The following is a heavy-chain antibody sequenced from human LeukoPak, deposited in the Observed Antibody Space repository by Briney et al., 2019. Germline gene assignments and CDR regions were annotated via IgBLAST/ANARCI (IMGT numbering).Heavy chain of an antibody. CDR3: ARLDVLRYFDF. D-gene: IGHD3-9*01. Sequence: SETLSLTCAVYGGSFSGYYWSWIRQPPGKGLEWIGEINHSGSTNYNPSLKSRVTISVDTSKNQFSLKLSSVTAADTAVYYCARLDVLRYFDFWGQGTLVTVSS. V-gene: IGHV4-34*01. CDR2: INHSGST. CDR1: GGSFSGYY. J-gene: IGHJ4*02.